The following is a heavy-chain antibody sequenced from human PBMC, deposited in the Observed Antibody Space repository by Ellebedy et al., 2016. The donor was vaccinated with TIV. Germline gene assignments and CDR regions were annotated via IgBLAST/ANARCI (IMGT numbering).Heavy chain of an antibody. Sequence: GESLKISCAASGFSFSTHAMHWVRQAPGKGLEWVANINQEGSEKYYVDSVKGRFTISRDNAKNSLYLQMNSLRAEDTAVYYCARAPDGSGSFYYFDYWGQGTLVTVSS. J-gene: IGHJ4*02. V-gene: IGHV3-7*01. CDR2: INQEGSEK. CDR3: ARAPDGSGSFYYFDY. D-gene: IGHD3-10*01. CDR1: GFSFSTHA.